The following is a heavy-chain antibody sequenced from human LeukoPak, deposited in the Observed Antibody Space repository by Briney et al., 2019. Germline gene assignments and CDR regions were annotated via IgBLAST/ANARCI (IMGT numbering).Heavy chain of an antibody. Sequence: GASVKVSCKASGYTFTSYGISWVRQAPGQGLEWMGWISAYNGNTNYAQKLQGRVTMTTDTSTSTAYMELRSLRSDDTAVYDCARDRGAGNWNLFDYWGQGTLVTVSS. D-gene: IGHD1-1*01. V-gene: IGHV1-18*01. CDR1: GYTFTSYG. CDR2: ISAYNGNT. J-gene: IGHJ4*02. CDR3: ARDRGAGNWNLFDY.